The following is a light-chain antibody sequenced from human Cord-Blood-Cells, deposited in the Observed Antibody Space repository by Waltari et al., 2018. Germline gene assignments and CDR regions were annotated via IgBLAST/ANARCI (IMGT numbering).Light chain of an antibody. CDR3: QQYNSYSTWT. CDR1: QSISSW. Sequence: DIQITQSPSTLSASVGDRVTVTCRASQSISSWLAWYKQKPGKAPKLLIYKASILESGVPSRFSGSGSGTEFTLTISSLQPDDFATYYCQQYNSYSTWTFGQGTKVEIK. J-gene: IGKJ1*01. V-gene: IGKV1-5*03. CDR2: KAS.